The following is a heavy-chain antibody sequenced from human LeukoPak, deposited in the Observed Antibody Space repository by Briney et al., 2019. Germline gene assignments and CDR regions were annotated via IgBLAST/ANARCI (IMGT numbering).Heavy chain of an antibody. CDR1: GFTFSNYA. CDR2: FSGSGSGT. Sequence: GGSLRLSCAGSGFTFSNYAMSWVRQAPGGELEWVSTFSGSGSGTHYAASVKGRFTISRDDSKNTVSLQMNSLRAEDTAVYYCVKEGEAGNAPYSWFDPWGQGTLVTVSS. V-gene: IGHV3-23*01. CDR3: VKEGEAGNAPYSWFDP. J-gene: IGHJ5*02. D-gene: IGHD3-16*01.